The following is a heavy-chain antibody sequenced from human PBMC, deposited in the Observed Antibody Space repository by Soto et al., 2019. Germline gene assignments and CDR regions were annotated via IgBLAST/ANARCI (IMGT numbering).Heavy chain of an antibody. CDR1: GQSFSGHS. CDR3: ARGSGIVALPGELEDVKYDY. V-gene: IGHV4-34*01. J-gene: IGHJ4*02. Sequence: QVQLQQWGAGLVKPSETLSLSCAVYGQSFSGHSWAWIRQPPGKGLEWMGEINESGSTYYNPSINIRVTISTDTSKNQFSLKLSSVSAADTAAYFCARGSGIVALPGELEDVKYDYWGQGTLVNVSS. CDR2: INESGST. D-gene: IGHD1-1*01.